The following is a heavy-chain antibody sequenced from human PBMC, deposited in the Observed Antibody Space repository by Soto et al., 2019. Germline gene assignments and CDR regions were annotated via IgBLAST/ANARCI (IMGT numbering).Heavy chain of an antibody. D-gene: IGHD6-6*01. Sequence: GGSLRLSCAASGFTFSSYSMNWVRQAPGQGLEWVSSISSSSSYIYYADSVKGRFTISRDNAKNSLYLQMNSLRAEDTAVYYCARDAQRVVIAARPGFDPWGQGTLVTVSS. CDR3: ARDAQRVVIAARPGFDP. J-gene: IGHJ5*02. CDR2: ISSSSSYI. V-gene: IGHV3-21*01. CDR1: GFTFSSYS.